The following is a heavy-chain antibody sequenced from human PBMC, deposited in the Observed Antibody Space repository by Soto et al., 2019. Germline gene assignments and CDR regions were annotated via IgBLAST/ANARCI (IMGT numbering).Heavy chain of an antibody. Sequence: EVQLLESGGGLVQPGGSLRLSCAASGFTFSSYAMSWVRQAPGKGLEWVSAISGSGGSTYYADSVKGRFTISRDNSQNTLYLQMNRLRAEDTAVYYCAKDLYCTYGVCTGWFDPWGQGTLVTVSS. V-gene: IGHV3-23*01. J-gene: IGHJ5*02. CDR1: GFTFSSYA. CDR2: ISGSGGST. CDR3: AKDLYCTYGVCTGWFDP. D-gene: IGHD2-8*01.